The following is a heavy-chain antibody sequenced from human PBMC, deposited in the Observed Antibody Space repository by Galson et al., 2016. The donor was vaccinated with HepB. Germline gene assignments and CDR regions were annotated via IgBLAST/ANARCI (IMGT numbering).Heavy chain of an antibody. CDR2: IRSTTFGGTT. D-gene: IGHD3-9*01. CDR1: GFTFGHYA. CDR3: ARSTIMLTGPDGVFDY. Sequence: SLRLSCATSGFTFGHYATSWFRRAPGKGLEWVGFIRSTTFGGTTEYAASVRGRVTISKDDSISTAYLRLNSLKAADTAVYYCARSTIMLTGPDGVFDYWGQGTPVTVSS. J-gene: IGHJ4*02. V-gene: IGHV3-49*03.